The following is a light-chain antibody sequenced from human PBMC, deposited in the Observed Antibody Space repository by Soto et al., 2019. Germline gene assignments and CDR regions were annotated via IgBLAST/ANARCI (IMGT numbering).Light chain of an antibody. Sequence: QSVLTQPPSASGTPGLRVTISCSGSSSNIGSNYVYWYQQLPGTAPKLLIYRNNQRPSGVPDRFSGSKSGTSASLAISGLRSEDEADYYCAAWDDSLSGPVFGGGTQLTVL. J-gene: IGLJ7*01. CDR2: RNN. V-gene: IGLV1-47*01. CDR3: AAWDDSLSGPV. CDR1: SSNIGSNY.